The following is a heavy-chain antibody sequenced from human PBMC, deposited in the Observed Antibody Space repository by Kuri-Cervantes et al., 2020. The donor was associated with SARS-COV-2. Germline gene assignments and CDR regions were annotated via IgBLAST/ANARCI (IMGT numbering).Heavy chain of an antibody. D-gene: IGHD4-17*01. Sequence: GGSLRLSCAASGFTVSSNYMSWVRQAPGKGLEWVSVIYSGGSTYYADSVKGRFTISRDNSKNTLYLQMNSLRAEDTAVYYCAKVSDSMTTVTTLGVWGQGTLVTVSS. CDR3: AKVSDSMTTVTTLGV. V-gene: IGHV3-53*01. CDR2: IYSGGST. J-gene: IGHJ4*02. CDR1: GFTVSSNY.